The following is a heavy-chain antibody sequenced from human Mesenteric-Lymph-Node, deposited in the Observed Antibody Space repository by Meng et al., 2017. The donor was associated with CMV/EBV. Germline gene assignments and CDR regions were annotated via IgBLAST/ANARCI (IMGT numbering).Heavy chain of an antibody. CDR1: ISRSNC. D-gene: IGHD2-2*01. J-gene: IGHJ4*02. CDR3: ARDGGYCSSTSCYPSGLDY. CDR2: IYHSGST. Sequence: ISRSNCGRWVRQPPGKGLEWIGEIYHSGSTNYNPSLKSRVTISVDKSKNQFSLKLSSVTAADTAVYYCARDGGYCSSTSCYPSGLDYWGQGTLVTVSS. V-gene: IGHV4-4*02.